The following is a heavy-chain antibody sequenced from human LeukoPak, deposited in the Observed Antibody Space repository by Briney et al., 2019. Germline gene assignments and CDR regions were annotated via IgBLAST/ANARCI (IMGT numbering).Heavy chain of an antibody. D-gene: IGHD2-15*01. J-gene: IGHJ4*02. CDR1: GYTFTGYY. CDR2: INANSGGT. V-gene: IGHV1-2*02. Sequence: ATLKVSCKASGYTFTGYYMHWVRQAPGQGLEWMAWINANSGGTDCAQNFQGRVTVTRDTSISTAYMELSSLRSDDTAVYYCAREFCSGASCHQAFDYWGPGTVVTVSA. CDR3: AREFCSGASCHQAFDY.